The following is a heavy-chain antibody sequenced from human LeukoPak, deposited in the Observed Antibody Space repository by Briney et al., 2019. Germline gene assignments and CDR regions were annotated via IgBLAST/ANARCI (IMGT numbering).Heavy chain of an antibody. CDR3: ARDNYYYYMDV. CDR2: IYSGGST. Sequence: PGGSLRLSCAASGFTVSSNYMSWVRQAPGEGLEWVSVIYSGGSTYYADSVKGRFTISRDNSKNTLYLQMNSLRAEDTAVYYCARDNYYYYMDVWGKGTTVTVSS. CDR1: GFTVSSNY. J-gene: IGHJ6*03. V-gene: IGHV3-66*02.